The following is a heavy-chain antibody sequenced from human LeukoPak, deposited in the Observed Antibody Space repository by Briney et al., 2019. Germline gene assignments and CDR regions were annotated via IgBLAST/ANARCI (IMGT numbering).Heavy chain of an antibody. CDR1: GYTFTSYG. J-gene: IGHJ4*02. CDR3: AKDDQDYSNYVSGASTFY. V-gene: IGHV1-18*01. Sequence: ASVKVSCKASGYTFTSYGISWVRQAPGQGLEWMGWISAYNGNTNYAQKLQGRVTMTTDTSTSTAYMELRSLRAEDTAVYYCAKDDQDYSNYVSGASTFYWGQGTLVTVSS. D-gene: IGHD4-11*01. CDR2: ISAYNGNT.